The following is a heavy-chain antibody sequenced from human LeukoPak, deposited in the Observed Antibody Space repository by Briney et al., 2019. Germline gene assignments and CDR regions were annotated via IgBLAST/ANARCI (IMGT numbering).Heavy chain of an antibody. V-gene: IGHV4-34*01. CDR2: INHSGST. D-gene: IGHD5-12*01. CDR1: GGSFSGYY. J-gene: IGHJ3*02. Sequence: SETLSLTCAVYGGSFSGYYWSWIRQPPGKGLEWIGEINHSGSTNYNPSLKSRVTISVDTSKNQFSLKLSSVTAADTAVYYCARRWLQLGMVAFDIWGQGTMVTVPS. CDR3: ARRWLQLGMVAFDI.